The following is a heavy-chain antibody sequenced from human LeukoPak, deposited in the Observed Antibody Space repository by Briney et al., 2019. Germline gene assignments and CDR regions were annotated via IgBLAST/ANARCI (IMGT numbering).Heavy chain of an antibody. V-gene: IGHV7-4-1*02. CDR2: INTNTGNP. D-gene: IGHD3-22*01. Sequence: ASVKVSCKASGYTFNGYYMHWVRQAPGQGLEWMGWINTNTGNPTYAQGFTGRFVFSLDTSVSTAYLQISSLKAEDTAVYYCARDVYSYYDSSGADAFDIWGQGTMVTVSS. CDR3: ARDVYSYYDSSGADAFDI. J-gene: IGHJ3*02. CDR1: GYTFNGYY.